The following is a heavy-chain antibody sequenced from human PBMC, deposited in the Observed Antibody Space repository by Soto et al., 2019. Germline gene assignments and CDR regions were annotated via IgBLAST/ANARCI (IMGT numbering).Heavy chain of an antibody. Sequence: GASVTVSCTASGYTFTSYYMHWVRQAPGQGLEWMGIINPSGGSTSYAQKFQGRVTMTRDTSTSTVYMELSSLRSEDTAVYYCARESLELRYYYYGMDVWGQGTTVTVSS. V-gene: IGHV1-46*01. CDR1: GYTFTSYY. CDR2: INPSGGST. D-gene: IGHD1-7*01. J-gene: IGHJ6*02. CDR3: ARESLELRYYYYGMDV.